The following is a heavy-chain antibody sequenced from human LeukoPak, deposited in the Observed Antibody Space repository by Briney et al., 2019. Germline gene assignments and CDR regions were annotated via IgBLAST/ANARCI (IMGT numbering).Heavy chain of an antibody. V-gene: IGHV3-9*03. J-gene: IGHJ4*02. CDR3: AKGSSGWYYYFDY. D-gene: IGHD6-19*01. CDR1: GFTFDDCA. Sequence: PGRSLRLSCAASGFTFDDCAMHWVRQAPGKGLEWVSGISWNSGSIGYADSVKGRFTISRDNAKNSLYLQMNSLRAEDMALYYCAKGSSGWYYYFDYWGQGTLVTVSS. CDR2: ISWNSGSI.